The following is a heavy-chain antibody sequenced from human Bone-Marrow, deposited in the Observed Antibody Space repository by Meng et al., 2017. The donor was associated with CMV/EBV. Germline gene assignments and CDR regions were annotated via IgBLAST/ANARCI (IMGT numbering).Heavy chain of an antibody. D-gene: IGHD1-26*01. V-gene: IGHV4-34*01. CDR2: INHSGST. CDR1: GGSFSGYY. CDR3: ARGSGFRSGSYYGG. Sequence: SQTLPLTCAVCGGSFSGYYWSWIRQPPGKGLEWIGEINHSGSTNYNPSLKSRVTISVDTSKNQFSLKLSSVTAADTAVYYCARGSGFRSGSYYGGWGQGTLVTVSS. J-gene: IGHJ4*02.